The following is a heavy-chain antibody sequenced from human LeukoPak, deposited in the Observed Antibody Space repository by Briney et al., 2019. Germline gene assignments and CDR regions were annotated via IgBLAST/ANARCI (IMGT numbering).Heavy chain of an antibody. J-gene: IGHJ4*02. CDR1: GGSISSYY. CDR3: ARHGYYDSSGLYYFDY. CDR2: IYYSGST. D-gene: IGHD3-22*01. V-gene: IGHV4-59*08. Sequence: PSETLSLTCTVSGGSISSYYWSWIRQPPGKGLEWIGYIYYSGSTNYNPSLKSRVTISVDTSKNQFSLKLSSVTAADTAVYYCARHGYYDSSGLYYFDYWGQGTLVTVSS.